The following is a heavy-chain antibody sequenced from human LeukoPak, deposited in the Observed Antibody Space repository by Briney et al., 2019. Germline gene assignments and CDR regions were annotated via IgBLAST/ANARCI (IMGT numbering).Heavy chain of an antibody. Sequence: GASLRISCATSGLTFNIYAMTWGRQAPGEGLERIQAISGSCGLTYYSEYGKRRFTISRDNSKNPLFLQMNSLRADDTAVYYCAKPTPSLGSFDYWGRETLVSVSS. CDR3: AKPTPSLGSFDY. J-gene: IGHJ4*02. CDR1: GLTFNIYA. V-gene: IGHV3-23*01. D-gene: IGHD3-16*01. CDR2: ISGSCGLT.